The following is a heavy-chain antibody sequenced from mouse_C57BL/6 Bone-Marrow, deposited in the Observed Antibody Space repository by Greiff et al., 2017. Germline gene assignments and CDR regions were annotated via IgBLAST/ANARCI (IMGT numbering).Heavy chain of an antibody. CDR1: GFTFSSYG. D-gene: IGHD2-3*01. J-gene: IGHJ3*01. CDR2: ISSGGSYT. V-gene: IGHV5-6*01. Sequence: VQLQQSGGDLVKPGGSLKLSCAASGFTFSSYGISWVRQTPDKRLEWVATISSGGSYTYYPDSVKGRFTISRDNAKNTLYLQMSSLKSEDTAMYYCARMMVAWFAYWGQGTLVTVSA. CDR3: ARMMVAWFAY.